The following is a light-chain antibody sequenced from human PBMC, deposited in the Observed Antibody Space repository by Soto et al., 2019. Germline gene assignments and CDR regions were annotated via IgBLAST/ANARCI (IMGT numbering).Light chain of an antibody. CDR3: FSAADNNGV. CDR2: KDR. Sequence: SYELTQPSSVSVSPGQTARITCSGDVLAKKYARWFQQKPGQAPVLVIYKDRERPSGIPARFSGSTSGTTVTLTISGAQIEDEAHYYCFSAADNNGVFGGGTKLTVL. J-gene: IGLJ3*02. CDR1: VLAKKY. V-gene: IGLV3-27*01.